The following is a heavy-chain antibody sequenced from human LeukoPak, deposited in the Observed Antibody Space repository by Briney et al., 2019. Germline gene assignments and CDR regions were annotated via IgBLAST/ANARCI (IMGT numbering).Heavy chain of an antibody. D-gene: IGHD4-11*01. J-gene: IGHJ6*03. CDR3: ARGPVTYYYYMDV. CDR2: IIPIFGTA. Sequence: SVKVSCKASGGTFSSYAISWVRQAPGQGLEWMGRIIPIFGTANYAQKFQGRVTITTDESTSTAYMELSSPRSEDTAVYYCARGPVTYYYYMDVWGKGTTVTVSS. CDR1: GGTFSSYA. V-gene: IGHV1-69*05.